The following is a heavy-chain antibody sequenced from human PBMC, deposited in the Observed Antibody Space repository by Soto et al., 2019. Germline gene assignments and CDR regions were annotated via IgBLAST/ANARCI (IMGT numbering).Heavy chain of an antibody. CDR1: GGSISSSSYC. D-gene: IGHD2-15*01. V-gene: IGHV4-39*01. CDR3: ANRNKNRGGDIVVVVAAIPYDAFDI. Sequence: PSETLSLTWTVSGGSISSSSYCWGWIRQPPGKGLEWIGSIYYSGSTYYNPSLKSRVTISVDTSKNQFSLKLSSVTAADTAVYYCANRNKNRGGDIVVVVAAIPYDAFDIWGQGTMVTVSS. CDR2: IYYSGST. J-gene: IGHJ3*02.